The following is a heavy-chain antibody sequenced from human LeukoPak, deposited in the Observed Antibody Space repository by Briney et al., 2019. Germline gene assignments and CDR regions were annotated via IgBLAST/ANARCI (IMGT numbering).Heavy chain of an antibody. CDR3: ARGQGGYSYGYWWFDP. V-gene: IGHV4-39*06. J-gene: IGHJ5*02. Sequence: PSETLSLTCTVSGGSISSSSYYWGWIRQPPGKGLEWIGSIYYSGSTYYNPSLKSRVTISVDRSKNQFPLKLSSVTAADTAVYYCARGQGGYSYGYWWFDPWGQGTLVTVSS. CDR1: GGSISSSSYY. D-gene: IGHD5-18*01. CDR2: IYYSGST.